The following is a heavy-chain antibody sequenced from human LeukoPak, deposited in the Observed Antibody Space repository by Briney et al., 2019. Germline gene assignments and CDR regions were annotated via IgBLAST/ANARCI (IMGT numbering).Heavy chain of an antibody. D-gene: IGHD3-22*01. CDR3: ARDPTYYYDSSGYSWDY. V-gene: IGHV1-18*01. CDR1: GYSSTNYG. Sequence: ASVKVSCKASGYSSTNYGISWVRQVPGQGLEWMGWIHIYRGNTNYAQKFQGRVTMTTDTSTSTVYMEVRGLRSDDTAVYYCARDPTYYYDSSGYSWDYWGQGTLVTVSS. CDR2: IHIYRGNT. J-gene: IGHJ4*02.